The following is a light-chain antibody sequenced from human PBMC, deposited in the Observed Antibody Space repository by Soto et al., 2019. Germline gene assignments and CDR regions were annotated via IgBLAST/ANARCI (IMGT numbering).Light chain of an antibody. CDR1: SSNIGTNY. CDR3: AAWDDSLSGVV. J-gene: IGLJ2*01. V-gene: IGLV1-47*01. Sequence: SVRNQPPSAFGTPGQRVTISCSGSSSNIGTNYVYWYQQLPGTAPNLLIYRNNQRPSGVPDRFSGSKSGTSASLAISGLRSEDEADYYCAAWDDSLSGVVFGGGTKVT. CDR2: RNN.